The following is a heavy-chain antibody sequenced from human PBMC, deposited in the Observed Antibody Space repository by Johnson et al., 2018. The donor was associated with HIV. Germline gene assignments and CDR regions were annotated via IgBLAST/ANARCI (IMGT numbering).Heavy chain of an antibody. J-gene: IGHJ3*02. CDR1: GFTFSSYD. Sequence: VQLVESGGGLVQPGGSLRLSCAASGFTFSSYDMHWVRQATGKGLEWVSAIGTAGDTYYPGSVKGRFTISRDNSKNTLYMQMNSLRTEDTAVYYCARAERGYSSSWVDAFDIWGQGSMVTFSS. D-gene: IGHD6-13*01. CDR3: ARAERGYSSSWVDAFDI. CDR2: IGTAGDT. V-gene: IGHV3-13*01.